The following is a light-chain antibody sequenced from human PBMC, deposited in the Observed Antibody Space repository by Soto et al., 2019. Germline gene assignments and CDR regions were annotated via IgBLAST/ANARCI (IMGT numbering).Light chain of an antibody. CDR2: DAS. Sequence: DIQITQSPSTLSASIGDRVTITCRASQCISNYLSWYQQKPGKAPKFLIYDASSLESGVPSRLSGSGSGTEFTLTISSLQPDDFANYYFQQYNSYSWTFGQGTNVDIK. CDR1: QCISNY. CDR3: QQYNSYSWT. V-gene: IGKV1-5*01. J-gene: IGKJ1*01.